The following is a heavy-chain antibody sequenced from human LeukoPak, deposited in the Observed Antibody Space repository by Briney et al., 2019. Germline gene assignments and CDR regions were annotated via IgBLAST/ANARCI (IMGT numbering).Heavy chain of an antibody. CDR2: INHNGNVN. CDR1: GFTFTSYG. Sequence: GGSLRLSCAASGFTFTSYGMHWVRQAPGKGLEWVASINHNGNVNYYVDSVKGRFTISRDNAKNSLYLQMSNLRAEDTAVYFCARGGGLDVWGQGATVTVSS. D-gene: IGHD3-16*01. CDR3: ARGGGLDV. V-gene: IGHV3-7*03. J-gene: IGHJ6*02.